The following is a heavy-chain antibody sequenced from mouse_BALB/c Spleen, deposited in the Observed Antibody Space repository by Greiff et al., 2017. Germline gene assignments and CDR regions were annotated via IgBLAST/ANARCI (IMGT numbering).Heavy chain of an antibody. CDR1: GFTFSSFG. Sequence: EVKLVESGGGLVQPGGSRKLSCAASGFTFSSFGMHWVRQAPEKGLEWVAYISSGSSTIYYADTVKGRFTISRDNPKNTLFLQMTSLRSEDTAMYYCARSRGNYWFAYWGQGTLVTVSA. D-gene: IGHD2-1*01. CDR3: ARSRGNYWFAY. J-gene: IGHJ3*01. CDR2: ISSGSSTI. V-gene: IGHV5-17*02.